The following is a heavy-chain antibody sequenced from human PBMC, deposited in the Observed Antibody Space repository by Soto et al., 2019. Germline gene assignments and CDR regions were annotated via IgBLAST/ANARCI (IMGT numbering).Heavy chain of an antibody. V-gene: IGHV4-59*08. CDR2: IHSSGSTNYSGST. J-gene: IGHJ3*02. CDR1: GCSISSYH. D-gene: IGHD3-22*01. CDR3: ARQMARSYDSTGYRDAFDI. Sequence: PSETLSLPCTASGCSISSYHWSWIRQAPGKGLEWIGCIHSSGSTNYSGSTNYSPSLKSRVTMTVDTSKNQFSLKLSSVTAADTAVYYCARQMARSYDSTGYRDAFDIWGQGTVVTVSS.